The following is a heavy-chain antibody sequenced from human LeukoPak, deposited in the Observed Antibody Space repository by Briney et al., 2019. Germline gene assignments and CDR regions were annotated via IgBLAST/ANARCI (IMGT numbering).Heavy chain of an antibody. D-gene: IGHD4-17*01. J-gene: IGHJ3*02. V-gene: IGHV3-11*06. CDR2: ISSSSSYT. CDR3: ARVGLYGGGDAFDI. CDR1: GFTFHDYG. Sequence: GGSLRLSCAASGFTFHDYGMSWVRQAPGKGLEWVSYISSSSSYTNYADSVKGRFTISRDNAKNSLYLQMNSLRAEDTAVYYCARVGLYGGGDAFDIWGQGTMVTVSS.